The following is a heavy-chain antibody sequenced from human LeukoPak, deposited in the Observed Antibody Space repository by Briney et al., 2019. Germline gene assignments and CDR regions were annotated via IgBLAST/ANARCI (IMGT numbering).Heavy chain of an antibody. V-gene: IGHV3-30*02. J-gene: IGHJ4*02. Sequence: PGGSLRLSCAASGFTFSSYGLHWVRQAPGRGLEWVTFIRYDGSNKYYTDSVKGRFTISRDNSKNTLYLQMDSLRAEDTAVYYCARDYDFWSGYYSPTRGHFGYWGQGTLVTVSS. CDR2: IRYDGSNK. CDR3: ARDYDFWSGYYSPTRGHFGY. D-gene: IGHD3-3*01. CDR1: GFTFSSYG.